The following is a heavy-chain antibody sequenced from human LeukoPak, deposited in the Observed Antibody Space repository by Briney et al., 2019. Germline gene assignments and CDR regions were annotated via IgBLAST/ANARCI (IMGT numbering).Heavy chain of an antibody. CDR2: FDGNGPNT. J-gene: IGHJ4*02. Sequence: GGSLRLSCVASGVTLSNYAMTWVRQAPGKGLEWVSGFDGNGPNTYYADSVKGRWTISRDNSRNTLYLEMNSLRPEDTAIYYCAKPRTTGLGWAQFDYWGQGSLVTVSS. CDR3: AKPRTTGLGWAQFDY. V-gene: IGHV3-23*01. D-gene: IGHD2-8*02. CDR1: GVTLSNYA.